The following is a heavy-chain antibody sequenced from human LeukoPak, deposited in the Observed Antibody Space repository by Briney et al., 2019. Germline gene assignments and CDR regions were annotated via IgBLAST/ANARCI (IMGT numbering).Heavy chain of an antibody. CDR2: ISDIGSI. D-gene: IGHD2-8*02. CDR1: GGSFSGYY. V-gene: IGHV4-59*08. CDR3: AGHHPRNTVDF. J-gene: IGHJ4*02. Sequence: SETLSLTCAVYGGSFSGYYWSWIRQPPGKGLEWIAYISDIGSINYNPSLKSRVTISLDTSKNQFSLKLSSVTAADTAVYYCAGHHPRNTVDFWGQGTLVTASS.